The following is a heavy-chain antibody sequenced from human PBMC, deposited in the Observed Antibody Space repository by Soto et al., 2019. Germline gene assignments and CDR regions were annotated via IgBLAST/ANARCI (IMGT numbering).Heavy chain of an antibody. CDR2: TYYRSKWYN. Sequence: QVQLQQSGPGLVKPSQTLSLTCAISGDSVSSNSAAWNWIRQSPSRGLEWLGRTYYRSKWYNDYALSVKSRIPINPHTSKNQFSLPLNSVTPEDTAVHYCAMLWYSRGWYPRDYWRQGTLVTVSS. V-gene: IGHV6-1*01. CDR1: GDSVSSNSAA. CDR3: AMLWYSRGWYPRDY. D-gene: IGHD6-19*01. J-gene: IGHJ4*02.